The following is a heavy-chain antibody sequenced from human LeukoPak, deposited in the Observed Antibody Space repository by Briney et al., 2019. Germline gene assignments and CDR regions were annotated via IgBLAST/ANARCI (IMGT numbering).Heavy chain of an antibody. CDR3: AKDGGYDYHYYYYGMDV. Sequence: QXPGKGXXXXXXXXGSGGSTYYADSVKGRFTISRDNSKNTLYLQMNSLRAEDTAVYYCAKDGGYDYHYYYYGMDVWGQGTTVTVSS. V-gene: IGHV3-23*01. CDR2: XXGSGGST. D-gene: IGHD5-12*01. J-gene: IGHJ6*02.